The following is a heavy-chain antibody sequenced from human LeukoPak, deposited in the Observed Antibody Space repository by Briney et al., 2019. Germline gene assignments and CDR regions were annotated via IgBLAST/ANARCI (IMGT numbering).Heavy chain of an antibody. Sequence: GGSPRLSCAASGFTFTNYWMHWVRQAPGMGLVWVSRLPPDELGIIYADSVKGRFTVSRDNAKNTVYLQMNNLRVDDTAMYYCVGTIASRGSEYWGQGALVTVSS. CDR3: VGTIASRGSEY. CDR2: LPPDELGI. V-gene: IGHV3-74*01. D-gene: IGHD6-6*01. CDR1: GFTFTNYW. J-gene: IGHJ4*02.